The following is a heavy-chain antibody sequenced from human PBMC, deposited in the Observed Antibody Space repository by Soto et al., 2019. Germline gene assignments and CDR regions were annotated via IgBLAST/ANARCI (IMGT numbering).Heavy chain of an antibody. D-gene: IGHD6-13*01. CDR2: INHSGST. Sequence: PSETLSLTCAVYGGSFSGYYWSWIRQPPGKGLERIGEINHSGSTNYNPSLKSRVTISVDTSKNQFSLKLSSVTAADTAVYYCARAFGYSSSWYYYYYDMDVWGQGTTVTVSS. V-gene: IGHV4-34*01. J-gene: IGHJ6*02. CDR1: GGSFSGYY. CDR3: ARAFGYSSSWYYYYYDMDV.